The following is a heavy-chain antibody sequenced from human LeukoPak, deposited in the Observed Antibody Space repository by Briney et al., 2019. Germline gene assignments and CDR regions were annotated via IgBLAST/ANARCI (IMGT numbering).Heavy chain of an antibody. Sequence: SQTLSLTCTVSGGSIRSGGSYWSWIRQHPGKGLEWIGYIYYSGSTYYNPSLKSRVTISVDTSKNQFSLKLSSVTAADTAVYYCARVLGDSGDYCYRGGYAFDIWGQGTMVTVSS. CDR2: IYYSGST. D-gene: IGHD3-22*01. CDR3: ARVLGDSGDYCYRGGYAFDI. J-gene: IGHJ3*02. V-gene: IGHV4-31*03. CDR1: GGSIRSGGSY.